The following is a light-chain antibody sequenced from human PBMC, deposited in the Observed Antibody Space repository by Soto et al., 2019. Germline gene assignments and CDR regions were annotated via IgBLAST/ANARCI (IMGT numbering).Light chain of an antibody. CDR3: QQLNSYPLT. CDR1: ESIRTW. V-gene: IGKV1-9*01. J-gene: IGKJ5*01. Sequence: DIQMTQSPSTLSASIGDRVTITCRASESIRTWLAWYQHKPGKAPKLLIYAASTLQSGVPSRFSGSGSGTDFTLAISSLQPEDFATYYCQQLNSYPLTFGQGTRLEIK. CDR2: AAS.